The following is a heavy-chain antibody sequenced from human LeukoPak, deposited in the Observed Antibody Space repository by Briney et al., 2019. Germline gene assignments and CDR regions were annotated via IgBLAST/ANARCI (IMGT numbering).Heavy chain of an antibody. V-gene: IGHV3-23*01. CDR2: ISSGGGAT. Sequence: GGSLRLSCAASGLTFSNYAMSWVRQAPGKGLEWVSTISSGGGATYYADSVKGRFTISRDNSKNTLYLQMNSLRAEDTAVYYCAEEGVTAVVPHYFDYWGQGTLVTVSS. J-gene: IGHJ4*02. CDR3: AEEGVTAVVPHYFDY. CDR1: GLTFSNYA. D-gene: IGHD5-18*01.